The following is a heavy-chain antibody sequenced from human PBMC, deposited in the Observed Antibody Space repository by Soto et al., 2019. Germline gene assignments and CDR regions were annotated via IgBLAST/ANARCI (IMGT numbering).Heavy chain of an antibody. Sequence: GSLRLSCAASGFTFSSYSMNWVRQAPGKGLEWVSSISSSSSYIYYADSVKGRFTISRDNAKNSLYLQMNSLRAEDTAVYYCVRSPSPDPFFDYWGQGTLVTVSS. V-gene: IGHV3-21*01. CDR3: VRSPSPDPFFDY. CDR1: GFTFSSYS. CDR2: ISSSSSYI. J-gene: IGHJ4*02.